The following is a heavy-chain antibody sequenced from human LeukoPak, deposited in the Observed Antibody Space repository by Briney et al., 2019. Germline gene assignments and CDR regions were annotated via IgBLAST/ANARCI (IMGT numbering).Heavy chain of an antibody. D-gene: IGHD3-22*01. CDR2: IQRDGSER. Sequence: GGSLRLSCAASGFXFSGYCINWVRQAPGKGLEWVAFIQRDGSERYYADSLTGRFTISRDNAKNSLYLQVNSLKSEDTATYFCARDRLKYDPSAQDYDCFDIWGQGTMVTVSS. CDR1: GFXFSGYC. J-gene: IGHJ3*02. V-gene: IGHV3-7*05. CDR3: ARDRLKYDPSAQDYDCFDI.